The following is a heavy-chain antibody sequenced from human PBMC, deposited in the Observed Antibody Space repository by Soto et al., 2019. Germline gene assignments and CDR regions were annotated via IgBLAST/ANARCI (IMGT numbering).Heavy chain of an antibody. J-gene: IGHJ4*02. CDR2: IIPIFGTA. Sequence: QVQLVQSGAEVKKPGSSVKVSCKASGGTFSSYAISWVRQGPGQGLEWMGGIIPIFGTANYAQKFQGRVTITADKSTSTAYMELSSLRSEDTAVYYCARGNHYDFWSGYPQFDYWAREPWSPSPQ. D-gene: IGHD3-3*01. CDR3: ARGNHYDFWSGYPQFDY. CDR1: GGTFSSYA. V-gene: IGHV1-69*06.